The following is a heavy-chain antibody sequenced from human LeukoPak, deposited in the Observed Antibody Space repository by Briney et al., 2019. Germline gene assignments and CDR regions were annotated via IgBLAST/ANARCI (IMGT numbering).Heavy chain of an antibody. CDR1: GFTFSSYG. CDR3: ASTYGSGSYFLFDY. J-gene: IGHJ4*02. V-gene: IGHV3-30*19. CDR2: IWYDGSNK. D-gene: IGHD3-10*01. Sequence: GRSLRLSCAASGFTFSSYGMHWVRQAPGKGLEWVAVIWYDGSNKYYADSVKGRFTISRDNSKNTLYLQMNSLRAEDTAVYYCASTYGSGSYFLFDYWGQGTLVTVSS.